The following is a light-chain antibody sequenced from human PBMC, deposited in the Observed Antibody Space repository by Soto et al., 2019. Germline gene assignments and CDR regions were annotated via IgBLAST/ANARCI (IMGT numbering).Light chain of an antibody. CDR2: DVS. V-gene: IGLV2-14*01. J-gene: IGLJ1*01. Sequence: QSASVSGSPGQSIAISCTGTSSDVGGYSYVSWYQQQPGKAPKLVISDVSNRPSGVSDRFSGSKSGNTASLTISGLQTEDEADYYCASYTTSSTYVFGTGTKVTVL. CDR3: ASYTTSSTYV. CDR1: SSDVGGYSY.